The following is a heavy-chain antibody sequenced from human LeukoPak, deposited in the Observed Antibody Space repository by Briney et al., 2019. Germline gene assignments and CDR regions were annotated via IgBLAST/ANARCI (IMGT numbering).Heavy chain of an antibody. Sequence: SETLSLTCTVSGGSISSYYWSWIRQPPEKGLEWIGYIYYSGSTNYNPSLKSRVTISVDTSKNQFSLKLSSVTAADTAVYYCARQAGWWELPRYYYYGMDVWGQGTTVTVSS. D-gene: IGHD1-26*01. CDR3: ARQAGWWELPRYYYYGMDV. J-gene: IGHJ6*02. V-gene: IGHV4-59*08. CDR2: IYYSGST. CDR1: GGSISSYY.